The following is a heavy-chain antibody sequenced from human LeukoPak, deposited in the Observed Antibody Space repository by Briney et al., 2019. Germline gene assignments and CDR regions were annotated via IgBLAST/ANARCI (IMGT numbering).Heavy chain of an antibody. Sequence: ASVKVSCKASGYTFTNYDINWVRQATGQGLEWVGWMNPNSGNTGYSQKFQGRVSMTRSASMSTAYMELSSLRSGDTAVYYCTRDTFFYEGSTSYFYFDSWGQGTPVTVSS. CDR3: TRDTFFYEGSTSYFYFDS. J-gene: IGHJ4*02. CDR1: GYTFTNYD. V-gene: IGHV1-8*01. CDR2: MNPNSGNT. D-gene: IGHD3-22*01.